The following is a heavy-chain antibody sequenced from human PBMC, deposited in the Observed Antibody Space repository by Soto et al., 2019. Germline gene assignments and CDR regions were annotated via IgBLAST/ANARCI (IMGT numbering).Heavy chain of an antibody. Sequence: PSETLSLTCTVSGGSISSYYWSWIRQPPGKGLEWIGYIYYSGSTNYNPSLKSRVTISVDTSKNQFSLKLNSVTAADTAVYYCAVSPTYGGTEGYWGQGTLVTVSS. CDR2: IYYSGST. D-gene: IGHD3-10*01. CDR1: GGSISSYY. CDR3: AVSPTYGGTEGY. J-gene: IGHJ4*02. V-gene: IGHV4-59*12.